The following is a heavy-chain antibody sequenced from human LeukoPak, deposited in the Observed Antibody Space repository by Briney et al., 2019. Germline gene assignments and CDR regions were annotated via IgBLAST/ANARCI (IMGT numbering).Heavy chain of an antibody. CDR3: ARDRVPYSSGPTSFDY. Sequence: GGSLRLSCAVSGFSFSSYSMHWVRQAPGKGLEWVSFISSSSSYIYYTDSVKGRFTISRDNAQNSLFLQMNSLRAEDTAVYYCARDRVPYSSGPTSFDYWGQGILVTVSS. V-gene: IGHV3-21*01. CDR2: ISSSSSYI. CDR1: GFSFSSYS. D-gene: IGHD6-19*01. J-gene: IGHJ4*02.